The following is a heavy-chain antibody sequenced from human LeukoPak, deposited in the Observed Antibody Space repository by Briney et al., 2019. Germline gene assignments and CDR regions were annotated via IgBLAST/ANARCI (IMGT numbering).Heavy chain of an antibody. CDR2: ISSSSTII. Sequence: SGGSLRLSCAASGFTFSSYSMNWVRQAPGKGLEWVSSISSSSTIIYYADSVKGRFTISRDNAKNSLFLQMNSLRADDTAVYYCARDLFDDYTLDYWGQGTLVTVSS. CDR1: GFTFSSYS. V-gene: IGHV3-21*01. CDR3: ARDLFDDYTLDY. D-gene: IGHD3-16*01. J-gene: IGHJ4*02.